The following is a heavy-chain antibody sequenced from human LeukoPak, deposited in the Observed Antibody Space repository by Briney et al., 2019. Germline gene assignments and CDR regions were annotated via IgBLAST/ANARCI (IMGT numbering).Heavy chain of an antibody. Sequence: GGSLRLSCTVSGFTVSSNSMSWVRQAPGKGLEWVSFIYSDNTHYSDSVKGRFTISRDNAKNSLYLQMNSLRAEDTAVYFCVRGDRRDYWGQGTLVSVSS. J-gene: IGHJ4*02. CDR1: GFTVSSNS. CDR2: IYSDNT. CDR3: VRGDRRDY. V-gene: IGHV3-53*01. D-gene: IGHD3-22*01.